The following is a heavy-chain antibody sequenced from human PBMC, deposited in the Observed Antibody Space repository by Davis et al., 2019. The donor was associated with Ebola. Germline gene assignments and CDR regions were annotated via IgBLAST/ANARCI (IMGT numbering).Heavy chain of an antibody. V-gene: IGHV3-9*01. CDR3: AKDIQYYGSGSAPDY. Sequence: PGGSLRLSCAASRLTFDDYAIHWVRQAPGKGLEWVSGISWDSGTIGYADSVKGRFTISRDNAKNSLYLQMNSLRTEDTALYYCAKDIQYYGSGSAPDYWGQGTLVTVSS. CDR1: RLTFDDYA. J-gene: IGHJ4*02. D-gene: IGHD3-10*01. CDR2: ISWDSGTI.